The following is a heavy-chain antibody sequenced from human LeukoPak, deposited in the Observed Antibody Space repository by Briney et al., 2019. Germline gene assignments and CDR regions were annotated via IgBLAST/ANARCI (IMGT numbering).Heavy chain of an antibody. D-gene: IGHD3-10*01. V-gene: IGHV5-51*01. CDR3: ARHAPYGSGSSLYYFYYGMDV. CDR2: IYSGYSHN. J-gene: IGHJ6*02. Sequence: SGYLLPSYWLGLVRQTPGKGLELMGIIYSGYSHNRYSPPFQSQVTISADNSISTAYLQWSSLKASDTAMYYCARHAPYGSGSSLYYFYYGMDVWGQGTTVTVSS. CDR1: GYLLPSYW.